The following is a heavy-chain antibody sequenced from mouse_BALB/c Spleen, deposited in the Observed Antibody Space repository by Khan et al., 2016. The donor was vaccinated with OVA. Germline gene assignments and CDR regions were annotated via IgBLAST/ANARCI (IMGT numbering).Heavy chain of an antibody. CDR2: INPHIGET. D-gene: IGHD1-1*01. CDR3: TRIYRSDFDY. V-gene: IGHV1-20*02. J-gene: IGHJ2*01. CDR1: GYSFTGYF. Sequence: VQLKQSGPEVVRPGASVKISCKASGYSFTGYFMNWVMQSHGKSLEWIGRINPHIGETFYNQRFKDKATLTVDESSSTAHMELRSLASEDSVVYYCTRIYRSDFDYWGQGTTLTVSS.